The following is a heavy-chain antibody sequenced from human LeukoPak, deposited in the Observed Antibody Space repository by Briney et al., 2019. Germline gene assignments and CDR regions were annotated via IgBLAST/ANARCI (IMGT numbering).Heavy chain of an antibody. V-gene: IGHV3-66*01. CDR2: IYSGGST. Sequence: PGGSLRLSCAASGFTVSSNYMSWVRQAPGKGLEWVSVIYSGGSTYYADSVKGRFTISRDNSRNTLFLQMNSLRADDTAVYYCARVGYNYDLGNAFDIWGQGTVVTVSS. CDR1: GFTVSSNY. D-gene: IGHD1-20*01. J-gene: IGHJ3*02. CDR3: ARVGYNYDLGNAFDI.